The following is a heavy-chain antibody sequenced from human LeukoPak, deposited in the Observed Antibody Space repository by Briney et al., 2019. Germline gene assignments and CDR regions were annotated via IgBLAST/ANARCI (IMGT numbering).Heavy chain of an antibody. D-gene: IGHD3-3*01. CDR1: GYTFTGYY. CDR2: INPNSGGT. Sequence: ASVKVSCKASGYTFTGYYMHWVRQAPGQGLEWMGWINPNSGGTNYAQKFQGRVTMTRDTSISTAYMELSRPRSDDTAVYYCARASYYDFWSGYFFDYWGQGTLVTVSS. J-gene: IGHJ4*02. CDR3: ARASYYDFWSGYFFDY. V-gene: IGHV1-2*02.